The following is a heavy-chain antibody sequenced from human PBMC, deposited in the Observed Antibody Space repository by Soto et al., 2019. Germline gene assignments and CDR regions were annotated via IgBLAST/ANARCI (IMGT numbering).Heavy chain of an antibody. V-gene: IGHV3-74*01. D-gene: IGHD2-2*01. CDR1: GFTFSSYW. CDR2: IYSDGSTT. Sequence: VQLVESGGGLVQPGGSLRLSCAASGFTFSSYWMHWVRQAPGKGLVWVSRIYSDGSTTHYADSVKGRFTISRDNAKSTLYLQMNSLRAEDTAVYYCAGTTMPLHYYHYMDVWGKGTTVTVSS. CDR3: AGTTMPLHYYHYMDV. J-gene: IGHJ6*03.